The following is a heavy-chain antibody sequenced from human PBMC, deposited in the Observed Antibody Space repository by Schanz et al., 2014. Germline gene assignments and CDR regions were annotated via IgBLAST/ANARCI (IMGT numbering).Heavy chain of an antibody. V-gene: IGHV1-69*04. CDR3: ARVDSGYDSHLYYYYYYMDG. D-gene: IGHD5-12*01. Sequence: QVQLVQSGAEVKKPGASVKVSCKASGYTFTSHGISWVRQAPGQGLEWMGRIIPILGIANYAQKFQGRVTITADRSTSAASMELSSLRSEDTAVYYCARVDSGYDSHLYYYYYYMDGWGKGTTVTVSS. CDR1: GYTFTSHG. J-gene: IGHJ6*03. CDR2: IIPILGIA.